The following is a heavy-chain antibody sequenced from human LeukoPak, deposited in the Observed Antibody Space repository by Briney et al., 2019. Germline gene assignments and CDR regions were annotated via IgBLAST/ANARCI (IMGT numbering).Heavy chain of an antibody. CDR1: GFTFSDYY. V-gene: IGHV3-11*04. CDR3: ARDRPPYYYDSSGYSDY. D-gene: IGHD3-22*01. Sequence: GGSLRLSCAASGFTFSDYYMSWIRQAPGKGLEWVSYISSSSSTIYYADSVKGRFTISRDNAKNSLYLQMNSLRAEDTAVYYCARDRPPYYYDSSGYSDYWGQGTLVTVSS. CDR2: ISSSSSTI. J-gene: IGHJ4*02.